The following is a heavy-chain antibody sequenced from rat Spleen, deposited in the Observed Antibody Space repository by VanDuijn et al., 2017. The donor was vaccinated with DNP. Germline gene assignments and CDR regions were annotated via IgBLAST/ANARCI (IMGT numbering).Heavy chain of an antibody. D-gene: IGHD5-1*01. CDR2: ISSDGGIS. V-gene: IGHV5-25*01. CDR3: ASLGGGDYFDY. J-gene: IGHJ2*01. Sequence: EVQLVESGGGLVQPGRSMKLSCVASGFIFSNYGMAWVRQAPKQGLEWVAYISSDGGISYYRDSVRGRFTISRDNPKSTLYLQMDSLRSEDTATYYCASLGGGDYFDYWGQGVMVTVSS. CDR1: GFIFSNYG.